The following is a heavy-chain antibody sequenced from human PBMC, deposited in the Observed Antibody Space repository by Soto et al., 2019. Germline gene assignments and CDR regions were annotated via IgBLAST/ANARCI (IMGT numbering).Heavy chain of an antibody. Sequence: QVQLVESGGGVVQPGRSLRLSCAASGFTFSSYGMHWVRQAPGKGLEWVAVISYDGSNKYYADSVKGRFTISRDNSKNTLYLQMNSLRAEDTAVYYCAKDHAYYDSSGPDYWGQGTLVTVSS. CDR1: GFTFSSYG. D-gene: IGHD3-22*01. CDR3: AKDHAYYDSSGPDY. V-gene: IGHV3-30*18. J-gene: IGHJ4*02. CDR2: ISYDGSNK.